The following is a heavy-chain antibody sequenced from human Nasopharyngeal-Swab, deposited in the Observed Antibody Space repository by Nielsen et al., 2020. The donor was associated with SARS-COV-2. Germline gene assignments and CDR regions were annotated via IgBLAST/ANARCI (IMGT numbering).Heavy chain of an antibody. J-gene: IGHJ6*02. CDR1: GFTFSNYG. D-gene: IGHD1-7*01. Sequence: GGSLRLSCAASGFTFSNYGMHWVRQAPGKGLVWVSRINNDGSSTTDADSVKGRFTISRDNAKNTVYLQMNSLRADDTAVYYCAISLPQNYCMNVWCLVTTVTVSS. V-gene: IGHV3-74*03. CDR3: AISLPQNYCMNV. CDR2: INNDGSST.